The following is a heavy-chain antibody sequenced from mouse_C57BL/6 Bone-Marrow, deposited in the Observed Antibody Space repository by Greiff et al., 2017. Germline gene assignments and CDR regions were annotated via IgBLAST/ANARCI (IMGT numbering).Heavy chain of an antibody. J-gene: IGHJ3*01. D-gene: IGHD2-10*01. V-gene: IGHV1-64*01. Sequence: VQLQPPGAELVKPGASVKLSCKASGYTFTSYWMHWVKQRPGQGLEWIGMIHPNSGSTNYNEKFKSKATLTVDKSSSTAYMQLSSLTSEDSAVYYCARFYPYRGAYWGQGTLVTVSA. CDR3: ARFYPYRGAY. CDR1: GYTFTSYW. CDR2: IHPNSGST.